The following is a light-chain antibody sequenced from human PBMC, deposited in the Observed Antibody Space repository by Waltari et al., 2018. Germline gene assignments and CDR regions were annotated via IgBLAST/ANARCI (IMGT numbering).Light chain of an antibody. CDR1: QSVGRS. CDR3: QHYVRLPAT. Sequence: EIVLTQPPGPLSLSPGERATLSCRASQSVGRSLAWYQQIPGQAPRLPIHGPSSRATGIPDRFSGSGSGTDFSLTISRLEPEDFAVYFCQHYVRLPATFGQGTKVEI. CDR2: GPS. V-gene: IGKV3-20*01. J-gene: IGKJ1*01.